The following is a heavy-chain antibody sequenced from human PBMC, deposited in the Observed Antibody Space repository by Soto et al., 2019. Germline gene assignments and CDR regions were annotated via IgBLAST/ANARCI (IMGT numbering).Heavy chain of an antibody. CDR2: INHSGST. V-gene: IGHV4-34*01. D-gene: IGHD3-10*01. CDR3: ARENYGSGSYPDY. CDR1: GGSFSGYY. Sequence: SETLSLTCAVYGGSFSGYYWSWIRQPPGKGLEWIGEINHSGSTNYNPSLKSRVTISVDTSKNQFSLKLSSVTAADTAVYYCARENYGSGSYPDYWGQGTLVT. J-gene: IGHJ4*02.